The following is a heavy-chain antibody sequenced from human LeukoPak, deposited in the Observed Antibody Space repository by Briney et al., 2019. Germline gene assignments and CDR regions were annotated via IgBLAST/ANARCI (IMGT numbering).Heavy chain of an antibody. Sequence: ASVKVSCKASGYTFTGYYMHWVRQAPGQGLEWMGWINPNSGGTNYAQKFQGRVTMTRDTSISTAYMELSRLRSDDTAVYYCARDLRLFWFGGLDDYWGQGTLVTVSS. CDR3: ARDLRLFWFGGLDDY. D-gene: IGHD3-10*01. V-gene: IGHV1-2*02. J-gene: IGHJ4*02. CDR2: INPNSGGT. CDR1: GYTFTGYY.